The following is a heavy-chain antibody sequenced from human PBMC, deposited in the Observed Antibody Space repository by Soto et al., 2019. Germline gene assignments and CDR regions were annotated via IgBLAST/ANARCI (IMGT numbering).Heavy chain of an antibody. J-gene: IGHJ4*02. CDR1: GFTFSSYG. V-gene: IGHV3-30*18. CDR2: ISYDGSNR. Sequence: GWALRLSCAASGFTFSSYGIHWVRQAPGKGLEWVAVISYDGSNRYYADSVKGRFTISRENSKNTLYLQMNSLRAEDTAVYYCAKGGDAYNSFFDYWGQGTPVTASS. D-gene: IGHD3-10*01. CDR3: AKGGDAYNSFFDY.